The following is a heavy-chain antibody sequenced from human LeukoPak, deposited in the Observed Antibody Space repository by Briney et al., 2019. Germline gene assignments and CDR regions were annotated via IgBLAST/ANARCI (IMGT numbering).Heavy chain of an antibody. Sequence: GGSLRLSCAASGFTFSSYAMHWVRQAPGKGLEWVAVISYDGSNKYYADSVKGRFTISRDNSKNTLYLQMNSLRAEDTAVYYCARGLWQYQLLLNLDYWGQGTLVTVSS. V-gene: IGHV3-30*04. CDR1: GFTFSSYA. D-gene: IGHD2-2*01. CDR3: ARGLWQYQLLLNLDY. J-gene: IGHJ4*02. CDR2: ISYDGSNK.